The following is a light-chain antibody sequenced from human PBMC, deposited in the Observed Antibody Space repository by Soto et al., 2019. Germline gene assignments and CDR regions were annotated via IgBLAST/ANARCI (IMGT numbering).Light chain of an antibody. Sequence: DILLTQSPSTLSASVGDRVTITCRASQSIRSWLAWYQQRPGEAPKLLIYKASSLESGVPSRFSGSGSGTEFTLTINSLQPDDFANYHCQQYITSPWTFGQGTKVEIK. J-gene: IGKJ1*01. CDR2: KAS. CDR1: QSIRSW. V-gene: IGKV1-5*03. CDR3: QQYITSPWT.